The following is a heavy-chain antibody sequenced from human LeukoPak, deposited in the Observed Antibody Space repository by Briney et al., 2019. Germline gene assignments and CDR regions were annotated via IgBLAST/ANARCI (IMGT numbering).Heavy chain of an antibody. D-gene: IGHD4-23*01. CDR1: GYTFTDYY. V-gene: IGHV1-2*02. CDR3: ARVFYGGNSPAGY. CDR2: INPNSGGT. J-gene: IGHJ4*02. Sequence: ASVTVSCKASGYTFTDYYMHWVRQAPGQGLEWMGWINPNSGGTNYAQKFQGRVTMTRDTSISTAYMELSRLRSDDTAVYYCARVFYGGNSPAGYWGQGTLITVSS.